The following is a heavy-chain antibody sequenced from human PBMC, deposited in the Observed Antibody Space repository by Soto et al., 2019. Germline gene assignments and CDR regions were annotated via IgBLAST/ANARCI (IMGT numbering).Heavy chain of an antibody. CDR2: MNPNSGNT. Sequence: QVQLVQSGAEVKKPGASVKVSCKASGYTFTSYDINWVRQATGQGLEWMGWMNPNSGNTGYAQKFQGRVTMTRNTSITTAYTERSSPRSDYTAVYYWAREMTTRGTDVWGQGTTVTV. V-gene: IGHV1-8*01. CDR1: GYTFTSYD. D-gene: IGHD1-1*01. J-gene: IGHJ6*02. CDR3: AREMTTRGTDV.